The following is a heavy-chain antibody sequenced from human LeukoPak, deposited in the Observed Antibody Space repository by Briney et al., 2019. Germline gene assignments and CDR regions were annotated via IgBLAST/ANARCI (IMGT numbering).Heavy chain of an antibody. CDR2: IYYSGST. CDR3: ARQPLLYYYGSGSLGMDV. CDR1: GGFISSYY. D-gene: IGHD3-10*01. V-gene: IGHV4-59*08. J-gene: IGHJ6*02. Sequence: SETLSLTCTVSGGFISSYYWSWIRQPPGKGLEWIGYIYYSGSTNYNPSLKSRVTISVDTSKNQFSLKLSSVTAADTAVYYCARQPLLYYYGSGSLGMDVWGQGTTVTVSS.